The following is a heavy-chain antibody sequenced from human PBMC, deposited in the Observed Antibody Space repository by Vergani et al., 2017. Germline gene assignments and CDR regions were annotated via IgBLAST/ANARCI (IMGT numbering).Heavy chain of an antibody. Sequence: EVQLVESGGGLVKPGGSLRFSCAASGFTSSSYSMNWVRQASGKGLEWVSSISSRSTYTYYADSVKGRFTISRANAKSSLYLQMNSLRADDTAVYYCAIKHISNYYDSSGYYYIGYYYGMDVWGQXP. CDR3: AIKHISNYYDSSGYYYIGYYYGMDV. J-gene: IGHJ6*02. V-gene: IGHV3-21*01. CDR1: GFTSSSYS. D-gene: IGHD3-22*01. CDR2: ISSRSTYT.